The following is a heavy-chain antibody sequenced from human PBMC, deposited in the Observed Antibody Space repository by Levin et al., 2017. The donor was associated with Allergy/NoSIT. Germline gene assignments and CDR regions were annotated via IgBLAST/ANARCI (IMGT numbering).Heavy chain of an antibody. CDR3: TRDHRGGGTGYSDY. CDR1: GFTFSSYA. D-gene: IGHD2-15*01. V-gene: IGHV3-23*01. CDR2: ISGSGGTT. Sequence: HGESLKISCAASGFTFSSYAMSWVRQAPGKGLEWVSAISGSGGTTYYADSVKGRFTISRDNSKNTLYLQMNSLRAEDTAVYYCTRDHRGGGTGYSDYWGQGTLVTVSS. J-gene: IGHJ4*02.